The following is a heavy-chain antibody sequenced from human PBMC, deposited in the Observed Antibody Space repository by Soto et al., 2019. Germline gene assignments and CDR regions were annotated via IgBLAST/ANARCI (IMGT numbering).Heavy chain of an antibody. D-gene: IGHD3-3*01. CDR2: ISGSGGST. V-gene: IGHV3-23*01. CDR1: GFTFSSYA. Sequence: PGGSLRLSCAASGFTFSSYAMIWVRQAPGKGLEWVSAISGSGGSTYYADSVKGRFTISRDNSKNTLYLQMNSLRAEDTAVYYCAPIFMEWLFIAPYMDVWGKGTTVTVSS. J-gene: IGHJ6*03. CDR3: APIFMEWLFIAPYMDV.